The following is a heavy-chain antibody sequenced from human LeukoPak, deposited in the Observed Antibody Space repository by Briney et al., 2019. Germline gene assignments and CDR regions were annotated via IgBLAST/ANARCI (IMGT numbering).Heavy chain of an antibody. Sequence: ASVKVSCKASGYTFTSYGISWVRQAPGQGLEWMGWISAYNGNTNYAQKLQGRVTMTTDTSTSTAYMELRSLRSDDTAAYYCARPIGYCSSTSCRLYFDYWGQGTLVTVSS. CDR1: GYTFTSYG. V-gene: IGHV1-18*04. CDR3: ARPIGYCSSTSCRLYFDY. CDR2: ISAYNGNT. D-gene: IGHD2-2*01. J-gene: IGHJ4*02.